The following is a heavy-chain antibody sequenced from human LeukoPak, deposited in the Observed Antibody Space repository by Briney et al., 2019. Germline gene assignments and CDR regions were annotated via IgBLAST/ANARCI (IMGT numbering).Heavy chain of an antibody. CDR1: GFTVSSNY. CDR3: ARATVVLRFLEWLPDGMDV. J-gene: IGHJ6*02. D-gene: IGHD3-3*01. Sequence: PGGSLRLSCAASGFTVSSNYMSWVRQAPGKGLEWVSVIYSGGSTYYADSVKGRFTISRDNSKNTLYLQMNSLRAEDTAVYYCARATVVLRFLEWLPDGMDVWGRGTTVTVSS. CDR2: IYSGGST. V-gene: IGHV3-66*01.